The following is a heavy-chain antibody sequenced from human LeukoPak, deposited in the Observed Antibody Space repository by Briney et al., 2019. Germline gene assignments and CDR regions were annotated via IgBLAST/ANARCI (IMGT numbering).Heavy chain of an antibody. J-gene: IGHJ5*02. CDR3: ARGYSYGFSFGDNWFDP. V-gene: IGHV4-61*02. CDR1: GGSISSGSYY. CDR2: IYTSGST. D-gene: IGHD5-18*01. Sequence: SETLSLTCTVSGGSISSGSYYWSWIRQPAGKGLEWIGRIYTSGSTNYNPSLKSRVTISVDTSKNQFSLKLSSVTAADTAVYYCARGYSYGFSFGDNWFDPWGQGTLVTVSS.